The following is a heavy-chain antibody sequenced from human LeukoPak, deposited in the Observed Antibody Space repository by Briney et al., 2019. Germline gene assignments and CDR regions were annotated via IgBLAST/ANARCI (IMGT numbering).Heavy chain of an antibody. J-gene: IGHJ4*02. D-gene: IGHD2-21*02. CDR3: ARAEASVTAFDF. CDR1: GFTFDGYT. V-gene: IGHV3-21*01. Sequence: GGSLRLSCAASGFTFDGYTMNWVRQAPGKGLEWVASISSRSDYIYYADSVRGRFTVSRENARNSLSLQMNTLRAEDTATYYCARAEASVTAFDFWGQGTLVTVSS. CDR2: ISSRSDYI.